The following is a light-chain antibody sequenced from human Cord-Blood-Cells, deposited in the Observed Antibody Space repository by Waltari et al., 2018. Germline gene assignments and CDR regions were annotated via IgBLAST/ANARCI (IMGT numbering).Light chain of an antibody. J-gene: IGKJ1*01. V-gene: IGKV3-20*01. Sequence: EIVLPQSPGPLSLFPGERATLSCRASQSVSSSYLAWYQQKPGQAPRLLIYGASSRATGIPDRFSGSGSGTDFTLTISRLEPEDFAVYYCQQYGSSRTFGQGTKVEIK. CDR2: GAS. CDR1: QSVSSSY. CDR3: QQYGSSRT.